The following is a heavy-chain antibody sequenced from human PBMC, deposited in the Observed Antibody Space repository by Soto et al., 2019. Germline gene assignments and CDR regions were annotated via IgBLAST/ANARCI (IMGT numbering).Heavy chain of an antibody. CDR1: GFTFSSYS. Sequence: PGGSLRLSCAASGFTFSSYSMNWVRQAPGKGLEWVSSISSSSSYIYYADSVKGRFTISRDNAKNSLYLQMNSLRAEDTAVYYCARDVGSGSSLFDYWGQGTLVTVSS. CDR3: ARDVGSGSSLFDY. D-gene: IGHD3-10*01. V-gene: IGHV3-21*01. CDR2: ISSSSSYI. J-gene: IGHJ4*02.